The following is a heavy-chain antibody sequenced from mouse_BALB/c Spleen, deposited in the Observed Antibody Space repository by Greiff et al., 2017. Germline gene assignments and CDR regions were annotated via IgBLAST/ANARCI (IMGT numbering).Heavy chain of an antibody. D-gene: IGHD2-1*01. CDR1: GFSLTSYG. CDR3: ARDPLYGNYDDYYAMDY. V-gene: IGHV2-9*02. J-gene: IGHJ4*01. Sequence: VMLVESGPGLVAPSQSLSITCTVSGFSLTSYGVHWVRQPPGKGLEWLGVIWAGGSTNYNSALMSRLSISKDNSKSQVFLKMNSLQTDDTAMYYCARDPLYGNYDDYYAMDYWGQGTSVTVSS. CDR2: IWAGGST.